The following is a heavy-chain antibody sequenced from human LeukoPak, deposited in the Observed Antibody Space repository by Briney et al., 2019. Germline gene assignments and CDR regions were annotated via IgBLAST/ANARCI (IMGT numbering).Heavy chain of an antibody. V-gene: IGHV1-18*01. CDR1: VYTFTSYG. CDR2: ISGYYGNT. Sequence: ASVKVSCKASVYTFTSYGIRWVRQAPGQGLEWMGWISGYYGNTDSAQNLQGRVTMTRDTSTSTAYMELRRLTSDDTAVYYCASRGPVGGGWGFDGWGQGTLVTV. CDR3: ASRGPVGGGWGFDG. J-gene: IGHJ4*02. D-gene: IGHD6-19*01.